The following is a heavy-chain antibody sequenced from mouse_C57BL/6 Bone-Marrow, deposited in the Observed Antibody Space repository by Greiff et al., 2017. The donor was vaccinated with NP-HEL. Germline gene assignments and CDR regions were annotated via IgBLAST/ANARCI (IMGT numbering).Heavy chain of an antibody. J-gene: IGHJ2*01. D-gene: IGHD2-5*01. Sequence: QVQLQQSGAELVKPGASVKLSCKASGYTFTSYWMQWVKQRPGQGLEWIGEIDPSDSYTNYNQKFKGKATLTVDTSSSTAYMQLSSLTSEDSAVYYCARDYSIVYYFDYWGQGTTLTVSS. CDR1: GYTFTSYW. CDR3: ARDYSIVYYFDY. V-gene: IGHV1-50*01. CDR2: IDPSDSYT.